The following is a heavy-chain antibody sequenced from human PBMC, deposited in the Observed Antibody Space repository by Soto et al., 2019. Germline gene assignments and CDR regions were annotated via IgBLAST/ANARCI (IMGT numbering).Heavy chain of an antibody. CDR1: GFTFSSYG. CDR3: ARDLTTEPYYYYYGMDV. Sequence: QVQLVESGGGVVQPGRSLRLSCAASGFTFSSYGMHWVRQAPGKGLEWVAVIWYDGSNKYYADSVKGRFTISRDNSKNTLYLQMNSLRAEDTAVYYCARDLTTEPYYYYYGMDVWGQGTTVTVS. D-gene: IGHD3-22*01. V-gene: IGHV3-33*01. J-gene: IGHJ6*02. CDR2: IWYDGSNK.